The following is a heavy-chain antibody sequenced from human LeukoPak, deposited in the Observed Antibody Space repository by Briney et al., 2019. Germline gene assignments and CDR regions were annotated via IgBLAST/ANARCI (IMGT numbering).Heavy chain of an antibody. J-gene: IGHJ4*02. CDR2: IYHSGST. V-gene: IGHV4-38-2*02. CDR3: ARVRYGSYFDS. Sequence: SETLSLTCTVSGYSISSGYYWGWIRQPPGKGLEWIGSIYHSGSTYYNPSLKSRVTISVDTSKNQFSLKLSSVTAADTAVYYCARVRYGSYFDSWGQGTLVTVSS. CDR1: GYSISSGYY. D-gene: IGHD3-10*01.